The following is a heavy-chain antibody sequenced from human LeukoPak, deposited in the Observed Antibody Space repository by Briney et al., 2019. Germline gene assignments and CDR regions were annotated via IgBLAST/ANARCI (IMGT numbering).Heavy chain of an antibody. V-gene: IGHV4-39*07. CDR3: ARGGNYWPQWWFDP. D-gene: IGHD1-26*01. J-gene: IGHJ5*02. CDR2: INHSGST. Sequence: SETLSLTCTVSGGSISSSSYYWGWIRQPPGKGLEWIGEINHSGSTNYNPSLKSRVTILVDTSKNQFSLKLSSVTAADTAVYFCARGGNYWPQWWFDPWGRGTLVSVSS. CDR1: GGSISSSSYY.